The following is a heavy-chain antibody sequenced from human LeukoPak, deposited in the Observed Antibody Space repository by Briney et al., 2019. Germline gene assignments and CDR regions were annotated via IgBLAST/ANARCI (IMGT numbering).Heavy chain of an antibody. D-gene: IGHD6-13*01. J-gene: IGHJ3*02. Sequence: PSETLFLTCTVSGGSISSSSYYWGWIRQPPGKGLEWIGSIYYSGSTYYNPSLKSRVTISVDTSKNQFSLKLSSVTAADTAVYYCARPTHGAAAGRDAFDIWGQGTMVTVSS. CDR2: IYYSGST. CDR1: GGSISSSSYY. V-gene: IGHV4-39*07. CDR3: ARPTHGAAAGRDAFDI.